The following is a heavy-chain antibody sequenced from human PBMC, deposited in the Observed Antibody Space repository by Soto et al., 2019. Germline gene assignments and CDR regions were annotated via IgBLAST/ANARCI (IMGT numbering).Heavy chain of an antibody. CDR3: AREVIPLTTDWYFDL. D-gene: IGHD4-17*01. V-gene: IGHV4-34*01. CDR1: GGSFSGYY. J-gene: IGHJ2*01. Sequence: PSETLSLTCAVYGGSFSGYYWSWIRQPPGKGLEWIGCIYDSGSTYYNPSLKSRVTISVDTSKNQFSLRLSSVTAADTAVYYCAREVIPLTTDWYFDLWGRGTLVTVSS. CDR2: IYDSGST.